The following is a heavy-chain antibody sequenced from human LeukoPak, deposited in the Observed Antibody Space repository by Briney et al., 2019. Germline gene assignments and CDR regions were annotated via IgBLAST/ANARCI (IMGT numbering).Heavy chain of an antibody. J-gene: IGHJ1*01. CDR3: VRDYGDYGILGFQY. V-gene: IGHV1-18*01. Sequence: ASVKVSCKASGYTFTSYGISWVRQAPGQGLEWIGWISTYNDNRKYSEKMQGRVSLTTDTSTSTAYMELRSLTSDDTAVYYCVRDYGDYGILGFQYWGQGTLVTVSS. D-gene: IGHD4-17*01. CDR1: GYTFTSYG. CDR2: ISTYNDNR.